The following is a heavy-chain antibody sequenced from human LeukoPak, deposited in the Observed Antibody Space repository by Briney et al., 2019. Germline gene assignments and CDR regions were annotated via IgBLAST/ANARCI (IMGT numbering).Heavy chain of an antibody. CDR2: INRSGST. J-gene: IGHJ4*02. D-gene: IGHD5-18*01. CDR3: ARVFGYSYGYRFDY. V-gene: IGHV4-34*01. Sequence: PSETLSLTCAVYGGSFSGYYWSWIRQPPGKWLEWIGEINRSGSTNYNPSLKSRVTISVDTSKNQFSLKLSSVTAADTAVYYCARVFGYSYGYRFDYWGQGTLVTVSS. CDR1: GGSFSGYY.